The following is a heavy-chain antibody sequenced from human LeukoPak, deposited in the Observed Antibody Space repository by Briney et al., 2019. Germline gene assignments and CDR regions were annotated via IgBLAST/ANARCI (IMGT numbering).Heavy chain of an antibody. J-gene: IGHJ4*02. CDR1: GFTFSLYW. D-gene: IGHD2-21*02. Sequence: PGGSLRLSCAASGFTFSLYWTHWVRQTPGKGLVWVSRLNSDGSITSYADSVKGRFTISRDNAKNTLYLQMNSLSAEDTALYYCVREYCGGDCYTDFWGQGTLVTVSS. CDR3: VREYCGGDCYTDF. CDR2: LNSDGSIT. V-gene: IGHV3-74*01.